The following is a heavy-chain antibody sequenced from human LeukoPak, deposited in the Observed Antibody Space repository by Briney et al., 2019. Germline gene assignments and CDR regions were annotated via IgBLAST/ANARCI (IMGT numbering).Heavy chain of an antibody. J-gene: IGHJ4*02. CDR2: ISGSGGST. CDR3: AKADEDCSSTSCYGYYFDY. CDR1: GFTFSSYA. Sequence: GGSLRLSCAASGFTFSSYAMSWVRQAPGKGLEWVSAISGSGGSTYYADSVKGRFTISRDNSKNTLYLQMNSLRAEDTAVHYCAKADEDCSSTSCYGYYFDYWGQGTLVTVSS. V-gene: IGHV3-23*01. D-gene: IGHD2-2*01.